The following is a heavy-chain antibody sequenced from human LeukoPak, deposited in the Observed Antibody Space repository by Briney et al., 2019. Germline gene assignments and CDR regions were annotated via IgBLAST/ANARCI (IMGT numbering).Heavy chain of an antibody. J-gene: IGHJ4*02. D-gene: IGHD3-10*01. Sequence: ASVRVSCKTSGYPFRNYDINWVRQATGQGLEWMGWINPHSGKTGYAQKFQGRVTMTRDTSISTAYMELSSLRSDDTAVYYCARKFLGSRGYYFDYWGQGTLVTVSS. CDR3: ARKFLGSRGYYFDY. CDR1: GYPFRNYD. V-gene: IGHV1-8*01. CDR2: INPHSGKT.